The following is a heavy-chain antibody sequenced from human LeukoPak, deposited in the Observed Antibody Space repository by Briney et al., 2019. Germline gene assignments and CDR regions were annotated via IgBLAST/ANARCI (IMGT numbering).Heavy chain of an antibody. CDR1: GFTFSSYS. J-gene: IGHJ4*02. D-gene: IGHD6-6*01. V-gene: IGHV3-21*01. CDR2: ISSSSYI. CDR3: AGPSSSGVGY. Sequence: PGGSLRLSCTASGFTFSSYSMNWVRQAPGKGLEWVSSISSSSYIYYADSVKGRLTISRDNSKNTLYLQMNSLRAEDTAVYYCAGPSSSGVGYWGQGTLVTVSS.